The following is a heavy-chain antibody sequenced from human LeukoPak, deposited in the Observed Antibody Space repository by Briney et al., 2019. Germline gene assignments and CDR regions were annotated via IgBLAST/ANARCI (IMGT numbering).Heavy chain of an antibody. D-gene: IGHD2-2*01. V-gene: IGHV1-18*01. J-gene: IGHJ4*02. Sequence: ASVKVSCKASGYTFTSYGISWLRQAPGQGLEWMGWISAYNGNTNYAQNLQVRVTMTTGTSTSTAYMELRSLRSDDTAVYYCARVARCTSCFDVDYWGQGTLVTVSS. CDR2: ISAYNGNT. CDR3: ARVARCTSCFDVDY. CDR1: GYTFTSYG.